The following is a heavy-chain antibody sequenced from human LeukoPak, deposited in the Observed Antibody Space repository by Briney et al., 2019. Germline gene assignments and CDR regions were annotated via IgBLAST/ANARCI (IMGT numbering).Heavy chain of an antibody. CDR1: GGSISSYY. Sequence: SETLSLTCTVSGGSISSYYWSWIRQPPGKGLEWIGYIYYSGSTNYNPSLKSRVTISVDTSKNQFSLKLSSVTAADTAVYYCARANRGGAFDIWGQETMVTVSS. J-gene: IGHJ3*02. D-gene: IGHD3-10*01. V-gene: IGHV4-59*01. CDR2: IYYSGST. CDR3: ARANRGGAFDI.